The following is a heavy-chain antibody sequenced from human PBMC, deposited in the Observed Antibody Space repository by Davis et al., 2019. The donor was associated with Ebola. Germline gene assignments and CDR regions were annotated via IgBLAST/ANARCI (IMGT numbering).Heavy chain of an antibody. V-gene: IGHV4-39*07. CDR1: GDSIGSSSYY. J-gene: IGHJ5*02. Sequence: SETLSLTCTVSGDSIGSSSYYWSWIRQPPGKGLEWIGEINHSGSTNYNPSLKSRVTISVDTSKNQFSLKLSSVTAADTAVYYCARERVFWSGILNWFDPWGQGTLVTVSS. CDR3: ARERVFWSGILNWFDP. CDR2: INHSGST. D-gene: IGHD3-3*01.